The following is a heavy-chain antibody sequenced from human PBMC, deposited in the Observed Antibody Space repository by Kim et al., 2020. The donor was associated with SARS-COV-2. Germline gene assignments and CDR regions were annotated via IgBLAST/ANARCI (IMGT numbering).Heavy chain of an antibody. CDR1: GGSFSGYY. CDR3: ARGIRDPFMRAVAGPTTFDY. Sequence: SETLSLTCAVYGGSFSGYYWSWIRQPPGKGLEWIGEINHSGSTNYNPSLKSRVTISVDTSKNQFSLKLSSVTAADTAVYYCARGIRDPFMRAVAGPTTFDYWGRGTLVTVSS. CDR2: INHSGST. V-gene: IGHV4-34*01. J-gene: IGHJ4*02. D-gene: IGHD6-19*01.